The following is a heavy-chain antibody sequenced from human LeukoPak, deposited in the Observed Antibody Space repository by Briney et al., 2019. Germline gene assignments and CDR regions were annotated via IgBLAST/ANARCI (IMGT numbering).Heavy chain of an antibody. CDR1: GFIFIHFW. D-gene: IGHD3-3*01. CDR3: ARQNLYYDFWSGYSRDYYYMDV. CDR2: IRQDGSER. J-gene: IGHJ6*03. Sequence: GGSLRLSCEASGFIFIHFWMSWVRQAPGKGLEWVASIRQDGSERYYVDSVKGRFNTSRDNAKNSLYLQVNSLRVEDTAIYYCARQNLYYDFWSGYSRDYYYMDVWGKGTTVTVSS. V-gene: IGHV3-7*01.